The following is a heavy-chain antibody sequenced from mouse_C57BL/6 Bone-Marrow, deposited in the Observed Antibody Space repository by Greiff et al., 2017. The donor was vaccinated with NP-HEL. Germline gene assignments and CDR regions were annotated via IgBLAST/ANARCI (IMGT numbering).Heavy chain of an antibody. D-gene: IGHD1-1*01. V-gene: IGHV5-17*01. CDR2: ISSGSSTI. CDR1: GFTFSDYG. Sequence: EVQLVESGGGLVKPGGSLKLSCAASGFTFSDYGMHWVRQAPEKGLEWVAYISSGSSTIYYADTVKGRFTISRDNAKNTLFLHMTSLRSDDTAMYYCARGLRFSRRYFDYWGQGTTLTVSS. CDR3: ARGLRFSRRYFDY. J-gene: IGHJ2*01.